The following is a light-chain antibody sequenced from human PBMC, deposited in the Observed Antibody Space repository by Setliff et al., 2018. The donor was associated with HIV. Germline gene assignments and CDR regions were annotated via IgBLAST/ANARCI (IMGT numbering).Light chain of an antibody. CDR2: DFS. Sequence: QSVLAQPASVSGSPGQSITISCTGTTSDVGAYDHVSWYQQHPGKAPRLLIYDFSDRSLGVSRRFSGSKSGNTASLTISGLQTEDEADYYCASYTSSSTPYVFGTGTKVTVL. J-gene: IGLJ1*01. V-gene: IGLV2-14*03. CDR3: ASYTSSSTPYV. CDR1: TSDVGAYDH.